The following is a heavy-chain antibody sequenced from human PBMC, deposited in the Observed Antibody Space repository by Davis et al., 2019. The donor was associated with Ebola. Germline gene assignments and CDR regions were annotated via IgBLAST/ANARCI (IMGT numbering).Heavy chain of an antibody. J-gene: IGHJ6*02. CDR1: GGTFSSYA. CDR2: IIPILGIA. CDR3: ARVSRTTNYYYYGMDV. D-gene: IGHD2/OR15-2a*01. V-gene: IGHV1-69*04. Sequence: SVKVSCKASGGTFSSYAISWVRQAPGQGLEWMGRIIPILGIANYAQKFQGRVTITADKSTRTAYMELSSLRSEDTAVYYCARVSRTTNYYYYGMDVWGQGTTVTVSS.